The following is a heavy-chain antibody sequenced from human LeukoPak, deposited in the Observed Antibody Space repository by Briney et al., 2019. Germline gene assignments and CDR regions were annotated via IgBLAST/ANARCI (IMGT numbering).Heavy chain of an antibody. CDR2: FSRSGPDT. D-gene: IGHD6-13*01. J-gene: IGHJ4*02. CDR3: AKGSLGSWYYFDY. V-gene: IGHV3-23*01. CDR1: GFTFGSSA. Sequence: HPGGSLRLSCAASGFTFGSSAMSWVRQAPGKGPEWVSTFSRSGPDTYYADSVKGRFTIFRDNSKNTLYLQMNSLRAEDTAVYYCAKGSLGSWYYFDYWGQGTLVTVSS.